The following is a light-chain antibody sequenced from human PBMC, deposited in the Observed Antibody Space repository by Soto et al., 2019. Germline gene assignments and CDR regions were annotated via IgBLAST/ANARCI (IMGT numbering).Light chain of an antibody. Sequence: QSALTQPASVSGSPGQSITISCTGTSSDIGSYNYVSWYQHYPGKAPRLIIYEVTNRPSGVSNRFSGSKSGNTASLTISGLQAEDDADYYCCSYRSSRTWVFGGGTKLTVL. J-gene: IGLJ3*02. V-gene: IGLV2-14*01. CDR1: SSDIGSYNY. CDR3: CSYRSSRTWV. CDR2: EVT.